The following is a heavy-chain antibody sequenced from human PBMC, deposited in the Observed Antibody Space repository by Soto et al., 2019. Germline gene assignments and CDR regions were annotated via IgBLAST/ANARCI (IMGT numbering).Heavy chain of an antibody. CDR2: INHSGST. V-gene: IGHV4-34*01. J-gene: IGHJ4*02. CDR3: ARGDGSNVDY. Sequence: QVQLQQWGAGLLKPSETLSLTCAVYGGSFSGYYWNWIRQPPGKGLEWIGEINHSGSTNYNPSLKTRVTISVDPSKDQCTLKLSSVTAADTAVYYCARGDGSNVDYWGQGTLVTVSS. CDR1: GGSFSGYY. D-gene: IGHD4-4*01.